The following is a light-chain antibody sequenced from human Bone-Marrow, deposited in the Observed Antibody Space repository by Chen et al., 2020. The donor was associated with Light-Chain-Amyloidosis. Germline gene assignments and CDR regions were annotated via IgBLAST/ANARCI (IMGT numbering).Light chain of an antibody. Sequence: EIVMTQSPATLSLSPGDRATVSCRASASVSTNLAWYQHKPGQAPRLLIYGASTRATGIPARFSGSGSGTEFTLTISSVQSEDFGLYFCQQYNKWPPITFGQGTRLGIK. CDR2: GAS. CDR3: QQYNKWPPIT. CDR1: ASVSTN. J-gene: IGKJ5*01. V-gene: IGKV3-15*01.